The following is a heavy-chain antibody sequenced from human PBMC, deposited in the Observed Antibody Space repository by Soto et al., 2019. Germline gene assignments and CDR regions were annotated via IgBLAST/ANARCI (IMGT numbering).Heavy chain of an antibody. J-gene: IGHJ4*02. Sequence: SETLSLTCTVSGVSISTYYWSWIRQPPGKGLEWIGYIYYSGSTNYNPSLKSRVTISVDTSKSQFSLKLTSVTAADTAVYYCERDQGGDSDYWGQGSLVTVSS. D-gene: IGHD2-21*02. CDR1: GVSISTYY. CDR3: ERDQGGDSDY. CDR2: IYYSGST. V-gene: IGHV4-59*01.